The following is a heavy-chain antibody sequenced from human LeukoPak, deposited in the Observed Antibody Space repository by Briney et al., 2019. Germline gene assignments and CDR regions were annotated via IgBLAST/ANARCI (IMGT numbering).Heavy chain of an antibody. CDR2: INPNSGGT. CDR3: ARLQWRGDSSGYSY. D-gene: IGHD3-22*01. J-gene: IGHJ4*02. Sequence: ASVRVSCKASGYTFTGYYMHWVRQAPGQGLEWMGWINPNSGGTNYAQKFQGRVTMTRDTSISTAYMELSRLRSDDTAVYYCARLQWRGDSSGYSYWGQGTLVTVSS. V-gene: IGHV1-2*02. CDR1: GYTFTGYY.